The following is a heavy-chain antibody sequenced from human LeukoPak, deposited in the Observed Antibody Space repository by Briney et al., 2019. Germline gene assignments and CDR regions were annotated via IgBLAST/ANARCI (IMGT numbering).Heavy chain of an antibody. D-gene: IGHD3-10*02. Sequence: PSETPSLTCTVSGVSISSYYWSWIRQPPGKGLEWIGYIYTSGSTNHNPSLKSRVTISVDTSKNQFSLKLSSVTAADTAVYYCARHVSTSESENFDYWGQGTLVTVSS. CDR1: GVSISSYY. CDR3: ARHVSTSESENFDY. V-gene: IGHV4-4*09. J-gene: IGHJ4*02. CDR2: IYTSGST.